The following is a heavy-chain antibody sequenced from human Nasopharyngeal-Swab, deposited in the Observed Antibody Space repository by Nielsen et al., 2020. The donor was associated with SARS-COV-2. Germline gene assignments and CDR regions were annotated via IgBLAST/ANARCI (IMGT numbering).Heavy chain of an antibody. CDR3: ARDPDVDIVATDAFDI. CDR1: GSTFSSYA. J-gene: IGHJ3*02. Sequence: GESLKISCAASGSTFSSYAVHWVRQAPGKGQEWVAVISYDGSNKYYADSVKGRFTISRDNSKNMLYLQMNSLRAEDTAVYYCARDPDVDIVATDAFDIWGQGTMVTVSS. V-gene: IGHV3-30-3*01. CDR2: ISYDGSNK. D-gene: IGHD5-12*01.